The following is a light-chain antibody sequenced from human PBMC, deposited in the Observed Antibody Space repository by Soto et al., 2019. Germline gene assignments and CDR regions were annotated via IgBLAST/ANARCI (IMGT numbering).Light chain of an antibody. CDR2: GAS. J-gene: IGKJ1*01. Sequence: IVMTQSPATLSVSQGERATLSCRASQSVSSNLAWYQQKPGQAPRLLIYGASTRATGIPARFSGSGSGTAFTLTNSGLQSEDFAVYYCQQYNNWPWTVGQGTKVDIK. CDR3: QQYNNWPWT. CDR1: QSVSSN. V-gene: IGKV3-15*01.